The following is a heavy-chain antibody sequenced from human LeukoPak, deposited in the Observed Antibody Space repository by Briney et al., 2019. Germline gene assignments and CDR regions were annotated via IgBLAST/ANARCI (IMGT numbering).Heavy chain of an antibody. CDR2: IYTSGST. CDR1: GGSISSYY. D-gene: IGHD6-13*01. CDR3: ATGTPRWYEGAFDI. Sequence: PSETLSLTCTVSGGSISSYYGRWLRQPAGKGLEWIGRIYTSGSTNYNPSLKSRVTMSVDTSKNQFSLKLSPVTAADTAVYYCATGTPRWYEGAFDIWGQGTMVTVSS. V-gene: IGHV4-4*07. J-gene: IGHJ3*02.